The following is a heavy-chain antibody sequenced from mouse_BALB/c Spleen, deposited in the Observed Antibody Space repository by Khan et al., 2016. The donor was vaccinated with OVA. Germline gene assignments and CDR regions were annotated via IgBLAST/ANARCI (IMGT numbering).Heavy chain of an antibody. CDR3: ASHLTGSFAY. CDR1: GFTFSSYS. CDR2: ISSGGDYT. D-gene: IGHD4-1*01. J-gene: IGHJ3*01. Sequence: EVELVESGGDLVKPGGSLKLSCAASGFTFSSYSMSWVRQTPDKRLEWVATISSGGDYTYYPANVKGRFTISRDNATNTLYLQLSSLKSEDTAMYYCASHLTGSFAYWGQGTLVTVSA. V-gene: IGHV5-6*01.